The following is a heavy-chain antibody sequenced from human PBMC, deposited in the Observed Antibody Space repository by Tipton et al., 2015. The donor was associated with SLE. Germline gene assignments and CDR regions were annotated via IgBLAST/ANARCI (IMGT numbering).Heavy chain of an antibody. CDR2: ISSSGGDT. CDR1: GFTFSNYA. J-gene: IGHJ4*02. CDR3: AKDSPPVEYSSMYYFDY. D-gene: IGHD6-6*01. V-gene: IGHV3-23*01. Sequence: SLRLSCATSGFTFSNYAMTWVRQAAGKGLEWVSAISSSGGDTYYADSVKGRFTISRDDSKNTLYLQMNSLRADDTAVYYCAKDSPPVEYSSMYYFDYWGQGTPVTVSS.